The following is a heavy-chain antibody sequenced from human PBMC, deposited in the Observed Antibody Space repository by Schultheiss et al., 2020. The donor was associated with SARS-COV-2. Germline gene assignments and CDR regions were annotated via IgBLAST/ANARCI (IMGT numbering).Heavy chain of an antibody. CDR2: ISGSGGST. CDR1: GFTFDNYA. D-gene: IGHD4-11*01. Sequence: GGSLRLSCAASGFTFDNYAMSWVRQAPGKGLEWVSAISGSGGSTYYADSVKGRFTISRDNSKNTLYLQMNSLRAEDTAVYYCAKEMHDYSNPPLGFDPWGQGTLVTVSS. CDR3: AKEMHDYSNPPLGFDP. V-gene: IGHV3-23*01. J-gene: IGHJ5*02.